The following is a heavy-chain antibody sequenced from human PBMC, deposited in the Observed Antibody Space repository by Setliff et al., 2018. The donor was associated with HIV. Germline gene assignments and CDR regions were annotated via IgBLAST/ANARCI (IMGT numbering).Heavy chain of an antibody. CDR3: ARTDSSGYYYGGVY. J-gene: IGHJ4*02. Sequence: PGGSLRLSCAASGFTFSSYCMHWVRQAPGKGLEWVAFIRCDGSNEYYADSVKGRFTISRDNSKNTLYLQINSLRAEDTALYYCARTDSSGYYYGGVYWGQGTLVTVSS. V-gene: IGHV3-30*02. D-gene: IGHD3-22*01. CDR1: GFTFSSYC. CDR2: IRCDGSNE.